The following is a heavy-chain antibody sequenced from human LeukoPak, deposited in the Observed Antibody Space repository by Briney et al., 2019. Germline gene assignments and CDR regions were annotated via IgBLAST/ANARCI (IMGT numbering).Heavy chain of an antibody. CDR2: ISYDGSNK. CDR3: AKLVGYSSSWYRFGGDGEGDY. CDR1: GITFSSYA. D-gene: IGHD6-13*01. Sequence: PGGSLRLSCAASGITFSSYAMHWVRQAPGKGLEWVAVISYDGSNKYYADSVKGRFTISRDNSKNTLYLQMNSLRAEDTAVYYCAKLVGYSSSWYRFGGDGEGDYWGQGTLVTVSS. J-gene: IGHJ4*02. V-gene: IGHV3-30*18.